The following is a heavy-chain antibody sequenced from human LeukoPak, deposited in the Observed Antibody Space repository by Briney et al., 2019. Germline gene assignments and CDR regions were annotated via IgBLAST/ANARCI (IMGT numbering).Heavy chain of an antibody. Sequence: QTGGSLRLSCAASGFTFTSYAMTWVRQAPGKGLEWVSEMSGSGGSTYYADSVKGRFTISRDNSKNTLYLQMNSLRAEDTAVYYCAKDRSSGWPDAFDIWGQGTMVAVSS. D-gene: IGHD6-19*01. CDR1: GFTFTSYA. CDR2: MSGSGGST. V-gene: IGHV3-23*01. J-gene: IGHJ3*02. CDR3: AKDRSSGWPDAFDI.